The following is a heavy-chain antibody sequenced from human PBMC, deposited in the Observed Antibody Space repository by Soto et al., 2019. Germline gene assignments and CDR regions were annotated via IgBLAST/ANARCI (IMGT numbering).Heavy chain of an antibody. J-gene: IGHJ5*02. V-gene: IGHV1-18*01. CDR1: GYTFTNFG. D-gene: IGHD2-2*01. CDR3: ARVIPGVEAWFDL. Sequence: GASVKVSCKASGYTFTNFGVTWVRRAPVQGLEWMGWISAYTDTPNYAQKFQGRVTMTIDTSTSTAYMDLRSLTSDDTAVYYCARVIPGVEAWFDLSGQGTLVTLS. CDR2: ISAYTDTP.